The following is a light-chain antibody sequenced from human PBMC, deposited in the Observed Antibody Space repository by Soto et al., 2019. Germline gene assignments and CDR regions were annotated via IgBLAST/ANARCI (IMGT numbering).Light chain of an antibody. CDR2: AAS. V-gene: IGKV1-39*01. J-gene: IGKJ1*01. CDR3: QQSYRTPRT. Sequence: DIQMTQSPSTLSASVGDRVTITCXASQSISRWWAWYQQKPGKAPKLLMHAASSLDRGVPSRFSGSGSGTDFTLTISSLQPEDFATYYCQQSYRTPRTFGQGTKVDIK. CDR1: QSISRW.